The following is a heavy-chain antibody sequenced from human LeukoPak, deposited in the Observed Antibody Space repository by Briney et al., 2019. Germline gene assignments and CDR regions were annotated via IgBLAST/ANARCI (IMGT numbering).Heavy chain of an antibody. J-gene: IGHJ4*02. Sequence: ASVKVSCKSSGYTFTSYGISWLRQAPGQGLEWMGLISAYNGNTDYAQSLQGRVTMTIDTSTSTVYMELRSLRSDDTAVYYCARDVGRSYDLDYWGQGTLVTVSS. CDR1: GYTFTSYG. CDR2: ISAYNGNT. V-gene: IGHV1-18*01. D-gene: IGHD3-16*01. CDR3: ARDVGRSYDLDY.